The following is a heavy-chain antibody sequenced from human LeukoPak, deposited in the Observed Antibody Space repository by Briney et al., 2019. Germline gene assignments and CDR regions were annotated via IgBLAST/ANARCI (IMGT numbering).Heavy chain of an antibody. V-gene: IGHV4-4*07. CDR1: GGSISNXY. CDR3: ARGPPPDFDC. J-gene: IGHJ4*02. Sequence: PSETXXXXXTVSGGSISNXYXXXVRXPAGKGXEWIRRIYSSGTTHYNPSLKSRVSMSVDTSKNQFSLNLRSVTAADTAVYYCARGPPPDFDCWGQGTLVTVSS. CDR2: IYSSGTT.